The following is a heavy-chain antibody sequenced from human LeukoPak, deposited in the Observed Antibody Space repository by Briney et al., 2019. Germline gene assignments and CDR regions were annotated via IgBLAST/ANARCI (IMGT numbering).Heavy chain of an antibody. D-gene: IGHD3-10*01. Sequence: GGSLRLSCAASGFTFRTYWMSWVRQAPGEGLEWVANIKQDGSEKFYVDSVKGRFTVSRDNARNSLYLQMNSLRGEDTAVYYCARVLTPSGSYYRAPAGYYYHGMDVWGQGTTVTVSS. CDR2: IKQDGSEK. CDR3: ARVLTPSGSYYRAPAGYYYHGMDV. CDR1: GFTFRTYW. J-gene: IGHJ6*02. V-gene: IGHV3-7*01.